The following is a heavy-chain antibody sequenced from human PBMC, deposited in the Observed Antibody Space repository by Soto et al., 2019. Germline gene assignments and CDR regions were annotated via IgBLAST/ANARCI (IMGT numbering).Heavy chain of an antibody. CDR3: AKGGFWVHYGMDV. CDR1: GSTFSAFC. V-gene: IGHV3-23*01. J-gene: IGHJ6*02. Sequence: EVQWLESGGALAQPGGSLRLSCAASGSTFSAFCMNWVRQAPGKGLEWVSAISRSGDITYYADPLKGRFTISRDNSKNTLYLEMNSLTGDDTSVYYCAKGGFWVHYGMDVWGQGTTVIVSS. D-gene: IGHD2-15*01. CDR2: ISRSGDIT.